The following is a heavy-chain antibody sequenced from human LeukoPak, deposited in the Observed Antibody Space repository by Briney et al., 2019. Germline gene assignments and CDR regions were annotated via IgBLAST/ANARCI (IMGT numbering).Heavy chain of an antibody. J-gene: IGHJ3*02. V-gene: IGHV3-11*05. D-gene: IGHD2-8*01. CDR3: AKDSWSMNGIYDPFDI. CDR2: ISSSGSYS. CDR1: GFAFSDHY. Sequence: GGSLRLSCVASGFAFSDHYMSWIRQVPGKGLEWVSYISSSGSYSNYADSVEGRFTISRDNSKNTLSLQMNSLRLEDTAVYYCAKDSWSMNGIYDPFDIWGQGTMVTVSS.